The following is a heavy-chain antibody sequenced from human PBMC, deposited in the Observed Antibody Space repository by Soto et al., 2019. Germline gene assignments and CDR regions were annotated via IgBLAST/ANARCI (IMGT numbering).Heavy chain of an antibody. J-gene: IGHJ6*02. V-gene: IGHV3-30*18. CDR3: AKVIWDSGYDFYYYGLDV. D-gene: IGHD5-12*01. CDR1: GFTCNSYA. Sequence: LRLSFAASGFTCNSYAMHWVRQAPGKGLEWVAIVSYDGTDKYYADSVKGRFTISRDNSKNTLYLQMSSLRAEDTAIYYCAKVIWDSGYDFYYYGLDVWGQGTTVTVSS. CDR2: VSYDGTDK.